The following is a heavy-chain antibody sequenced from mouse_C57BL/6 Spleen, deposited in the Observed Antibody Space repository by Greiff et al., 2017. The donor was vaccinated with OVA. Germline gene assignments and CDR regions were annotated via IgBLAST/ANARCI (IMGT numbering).Heavy chain of an antibody. CDR1: GFTFSSYA. Sequence: EVKVVESGKGLVKPGGSLKLSCAASGFTFSSYAMSWVRQTPEKRLEWVAYISSGGDYIYYADTVKGRITISRDNARNTLYLQMSSLKSEDTAMYYCTRNYGSSYPFDYWGQGTTLTVSS. V-gene: IGHV5-9-1*02. CDR3: TRNYGSSYPFDY. D-gene: IGHD1-1*01. J-gene: IGHJ2*01. CDR2: ISSGGDYI.